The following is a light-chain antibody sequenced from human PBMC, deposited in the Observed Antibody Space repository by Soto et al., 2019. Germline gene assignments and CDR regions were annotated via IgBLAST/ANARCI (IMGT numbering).Light chain of an antibody. Sequence: SYELTQPPSVSVAPGQTARITWGGNNIGSKNVHWYQQKPGQAPILVVHDDSDRPSGIPERVSGSNCGNTATLTIRRVEAGDEGDYYCQVWDSSGDHRVFGGGTKLTVL. V-gene: IGLV3-21*02. CDR2: DDS. CDR3: QVWDSSGDHRV. CDR1: NIGSKN. J-gene: IGLJ2*01.